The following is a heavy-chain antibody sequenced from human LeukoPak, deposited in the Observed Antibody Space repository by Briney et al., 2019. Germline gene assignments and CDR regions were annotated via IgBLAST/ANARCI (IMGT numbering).Heavy chain of an antibody. CDR1: GFTFSSYG. CDR2: IWYDGSNK. J-gene: IGHJ4*02. Sequence: GGSLRLSCAASGFTFSSYGMHWVRQAPGKGLEWVAVIWYDGSNKYYADSVKGRFTISRDNSKNTLYLQMNSLRAEDTAVYYCARSGFGKGFDYWGQGTLVTVSS. V-gene: IGHV3-33*01. D-gene: IGHD3-10*01. CDR3: ARSGFGKGFDY.